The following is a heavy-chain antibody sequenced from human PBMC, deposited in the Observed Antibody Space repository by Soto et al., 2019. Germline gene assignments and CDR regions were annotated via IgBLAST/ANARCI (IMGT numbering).Heavy chain of an antibody. V-gene: IGHV3-30*18. Sequence: QVQLVESGGGVVQPGRSLRLSCAASGFTSSSYGMHWVRQAPGKGLEWVAVISYDGSNKYYADSVKGRFTISRDNSKNTLYLQMNSLRAEDMAVYYCAKDSRIVVVTAPYDYWGQGTLVTVSS. CDR1: GFTSSSYG. CDR2: ISYDGSNK. CDR3: AKDSRIVVVTAPYDY. D-gene: IGHD2-21*02. J-gene: IGHJ4*02.